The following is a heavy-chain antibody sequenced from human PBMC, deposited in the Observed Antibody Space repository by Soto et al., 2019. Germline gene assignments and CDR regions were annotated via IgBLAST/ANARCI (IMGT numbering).Heavy chain of an antibody. CDR3: AVKGSGTTGGYYYYYGMDV. V-gene: IGHV1-69*13. CDR2: IIPIFGTA. J-gene: IGHJ6*02. Sequence: SVKVSCKASGGTFSSYAISWVRQAPGQGLEWVGGIIPIFGTANYAQKFQGRVTITADESTSTAYMELSSLRSEDTAVYYCAVKGSGTTGGYYYYYGMDVWGQGTTVTVSS. CDR1: GGTFSSYA. D-gene: IGHD1-1*01.